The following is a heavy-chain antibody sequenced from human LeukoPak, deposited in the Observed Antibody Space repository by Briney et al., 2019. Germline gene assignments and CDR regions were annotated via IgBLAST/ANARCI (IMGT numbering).Heavy chain of an antibody. V-gene: IGHV3-30*03. CDR3: ARERRYFDY. J-gene: IGHJ4*02. CDR2: ISYDGSNK. CDR1: GFTFSSYG. Sequence: GGSLRLSCAASGFTFSSYGMHWVRQAPGKGLEWVAVISYDGSNKYYADSVKGRFTISRGNSKNTLYLQMNSLRAEDTAVYYCARERRYFDYWGQGTLVTVSS.